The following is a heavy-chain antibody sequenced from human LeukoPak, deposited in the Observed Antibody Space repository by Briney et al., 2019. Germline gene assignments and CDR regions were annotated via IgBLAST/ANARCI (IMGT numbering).Heavy chain of an antibody. D-gene: IGHD2-15*01. CDR3: ARGTVVFGMDI. CDR1: GGSISSYY. Sequence: SETLSLTCTISGGSISSYYWSWIRQPPGKGLDWIGYIYYSGSTNYNPSLKSRVTMSVDTSKNQFSLKLSSVTAADTAVYYCARGTVVFGMDIWGQGTPVTVSS. V-gene: IGHV4-59*01. CDR2: IYYSGST. J-gene: IGHJ6*02.